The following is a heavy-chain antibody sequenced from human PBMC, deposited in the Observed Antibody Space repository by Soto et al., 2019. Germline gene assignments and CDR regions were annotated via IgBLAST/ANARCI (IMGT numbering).Heavy chain of an antibody. CDR1: GGTFSSYA. CDR3: ARDQQLVRWHWFDP. Sequence: AASVKVSCKASGGTFSSYAISWVRQAPGQGLEWMGGIIPIFGTANYAQKFQGRVTITADESTSTAYMELSSLRSEDTAVYYCARDQQLVRWHWFDPWGQGTLVTVSS. CDR2: IIPIFGTA. J-gene: IGHJ5*02. D-gene: IGHD6-6*01. V-gene: IGHV1-69*13.